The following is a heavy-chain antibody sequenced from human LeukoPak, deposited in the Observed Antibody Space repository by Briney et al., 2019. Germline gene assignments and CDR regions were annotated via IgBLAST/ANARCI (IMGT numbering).Heavy chain of an antibody. V-gene: IGHV1-69*06. J-gene: IGHJ4*02. CDR2: IIPLFDTT. D-gene: IGHD3-10*01. CDR3: ARVGGDDIRRGELLLLRCYFDY. CDR1: GDTFNNYA. Sequence: GASVKVSCKTSGDTFNNYALSWVRQAPGQGLQWMGGIIPLFDTTTFAQRFQGRLTITADKSTSTAYMELSGLRSEDTAVHYCARVGGDDIRRGELLLLRCYFDYWGQGTLVTVSS.